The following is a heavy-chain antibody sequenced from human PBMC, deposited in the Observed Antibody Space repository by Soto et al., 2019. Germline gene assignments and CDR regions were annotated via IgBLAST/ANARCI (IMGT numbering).Heavy chain of an antibody. CDR2: IYYSGST. V-gene: IGHV4-59*01. D-gene: IGHD6-19*01. CDR3: ARGVDTSGWLFDF. CDR1: GGSINSYY. J-gene: IGHJ4*02. Sequence: PSETLSLACTVSGGSINSYYWTWIRQPPGKGLEWIGYIYYSGSTNYNPFLKSRVTISVDTSKNQFSLRLSSVTAADTAVYYCARGVDTSGWLFDFWGQGTLVTVSS.